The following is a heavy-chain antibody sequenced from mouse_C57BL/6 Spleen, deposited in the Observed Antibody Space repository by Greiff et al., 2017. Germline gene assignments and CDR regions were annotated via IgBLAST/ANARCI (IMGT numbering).Heavy chain of an antibody. CDR1: GFTFTDSY. V-gene: IGHV7-3*01. CDR2: IRNKANGYTT. J-gene: IGHJ4*01. Sequence: EVKLVESGGGLVQPGGSLSLSCAASGFTFTDSYMSWVRQPPGKALEWLGFIRNKANGYTTEYSASVKGRFTISRDNSQSILYLQMNALRAEDSATYYCARYMRAMDYWGQGTSVTVSS. CDR3: ARYMRAMDY.